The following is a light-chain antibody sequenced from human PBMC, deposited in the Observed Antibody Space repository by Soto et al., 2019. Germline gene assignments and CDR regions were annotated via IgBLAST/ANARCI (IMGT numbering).Light chain of an antibody. CDR1: SSDVGGYNY. CDR2: EVS. Sequence: QSVLTQPPSASWSPGKSVTISCTGASSDVGGYNYVSWYQHHPGKAPKLMIYEVSKRPSGVPDRFSGSKSGNTASLTVSGVQAEDEADYFCSSYAGYGYVFGTGTKVTVL. V-gene: IGLV2-8*01. J-gene: IGLJ1*01. CDR3: SSYAGYGYV.